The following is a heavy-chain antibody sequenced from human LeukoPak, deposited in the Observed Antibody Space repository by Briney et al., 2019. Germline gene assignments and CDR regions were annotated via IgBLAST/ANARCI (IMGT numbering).Heavy chain of an antibody. Sequence: ASVKVSCKASGYTFTGYYMHWVRQAPGQGLEWMGWIDPNSGGTNYAQKFQGRVTMTRDTSISTAYMELSRLGSDDTAVYYCARELIDCSSTSCFYYDFWSGYWSNDYYFDYWGQGTLVTVSS. CDR2: IDPNSGGT. V-gene: IGHV1-2*02. D-gene: IGHD3-3*01. CDR1: GYTFTGYY. CDR3: ARELIDCSSTSCFYYDFWSGYWSNDYYFDY. J-gene: IGHJ4*02.